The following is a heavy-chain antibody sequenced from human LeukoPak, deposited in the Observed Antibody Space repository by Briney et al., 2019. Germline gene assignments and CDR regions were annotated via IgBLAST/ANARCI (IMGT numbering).Heavy chain of an antibody. CDR1: GGSFSGYY. J-gene: IGHJ4*02. CDR2: INHSGST. V-gene: IGHV4-34*01. CDR3: ARGYDSSGYDLYYFDY. D-gene: IGHD3-22*01. Sequence: PSETLSLTCAVYGGSFSGYYWSWIRQPPGKGLEWIGEINHSGSTNYNPSLKSRVTISVDTSKNQFSLKLSSVTAADTAVYYCARGYDSSGYDLYYFDYWGQGTLVTVSS.